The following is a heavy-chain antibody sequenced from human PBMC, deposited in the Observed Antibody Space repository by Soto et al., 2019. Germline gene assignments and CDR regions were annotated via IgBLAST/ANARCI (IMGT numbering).Heavy chain of an antibody. CDR3: AAIDSSGYYSFDY. J-gene: IGHJ4*02. CDR2: INPSGGST. CDR1: GYTFTSYY. V-gene: IGHV1-46*01. Sequence: ASVKVSCKASGYTFTSYYMHWVRQAPGQGLEWMGIINPSGGSTSYAQKFQGRVTMTRDTSTSTVYMELSSLRSEDTAVDYCAAIDSSGYYSFDYWGQGTLVTVSS. D-gene: IGHD3-22*01.